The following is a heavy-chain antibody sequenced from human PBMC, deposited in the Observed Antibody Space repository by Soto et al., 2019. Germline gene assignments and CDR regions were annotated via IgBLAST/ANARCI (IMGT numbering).Heavy chain of an antibody. J-gene: IGHJ4*02. D-gene: IGHD3-3*01. CDR1: GFTFSSYA. V-gene: IGHV3-23*01. CDR3: AKETTIFGVVINFPYYFDY. Sequence: GGSLRLCCAASGFTFSSYAMSWVRQAPGKGLEWVSAISGSGGSTDYADSVKGRFTISRDNSKNTLYLQMNSLRAEDTAVYYCAKETTIFGVVINFPYYFDYWGQGTLVTVSS. CDR2: ISGSGGST.